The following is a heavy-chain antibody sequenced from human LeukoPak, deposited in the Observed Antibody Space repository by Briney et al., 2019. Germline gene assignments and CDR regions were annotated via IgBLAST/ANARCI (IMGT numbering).Heavy chain of an antibody. CDR1: GFTFSSYW. CDR3: ARGPTRANSSDY. CDR2: IKQDGSEK. Sequence: GGSLRLSCAASGFTFSSYWMSWVRQAPGKGLEWVANIKQDGSEKYYVDSVKGRFTISRDNAKNTLYLQMNSLRTEDTAMYYCARGPTRANSSDYWGQGTLVTVSS. D-gene: IGHD2/OR15-2a*01. J-gene: IGHJ4*02. V-gene: IGHV3-7*01.